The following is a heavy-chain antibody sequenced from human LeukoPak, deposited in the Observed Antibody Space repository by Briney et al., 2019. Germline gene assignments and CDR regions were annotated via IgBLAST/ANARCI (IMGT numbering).Heavy chain of an antibody. CDR3: AKGSYYSYGYFHY. D-gene: IGHD5-18*01. J-gene: IGHJ4*02. CDR2: ISASGGST. Sequence: GGSLRLSCAASGFTFSSFAMNWVPQAPGKGLEWVAAISASGGSTYYADSVKGRFTISRDNTQDALYVQVNSLGAEDTAVYYCAKGSYYSYGYFHYWGQGALVTVSS. V-gene: IGHV3-23*01. CDR1: GFTFSSFA.